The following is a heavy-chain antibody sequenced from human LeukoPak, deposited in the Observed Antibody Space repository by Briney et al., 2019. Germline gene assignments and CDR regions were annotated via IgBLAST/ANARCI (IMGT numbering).Heavy chain of an antibody. CDR3: ARETLGGDYFPFDY. D-gene: IGHD4-17*01. V-gene: IGHV1-18*01. CDR1: GYTFTSYG. CDR2: ISAYNGNT. J-gene: IGHJ4*02. Sequence: ASVKVSRKASGYTFTSYGISWVRQAPGQGLEWMGWISAYNGNTNYAQKLQGRVTMTTDTSTSTAYMELRSLRSDDTAVYYCARETLGGDYFPFDYWGQGTLVTVSS.